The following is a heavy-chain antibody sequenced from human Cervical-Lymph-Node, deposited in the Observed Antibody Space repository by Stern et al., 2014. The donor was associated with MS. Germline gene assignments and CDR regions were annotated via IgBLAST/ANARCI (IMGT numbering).Heavy chain of an antibody. CDR1: GGSMSSTY. D-gene: IGHD1-26*01. CDR2: VYSDGST. J-gene: IGHJ5*01. Sequence: QVKLQESGPGLVKPSETVSLTCTVSGGSMSSTYWNWIRQPPGKGLEWIGYVYSDGSTNYNPSLKSRVIISLDTSTNQFSLSLTSVTAADTAVYYCARVTGRGTRQNWFDSWGQGTLVTVSS. CDR3: ARVTGRGTRQNWFDS. V-gene: IGHV4-59*01.